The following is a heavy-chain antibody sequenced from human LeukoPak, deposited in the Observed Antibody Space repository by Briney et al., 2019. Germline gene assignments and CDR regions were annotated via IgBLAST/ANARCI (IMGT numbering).Heavy chain of an antibody. CDR3: ARDRGYCSSTSCYSFDP. CDR2: IIPIFGTA. Sequence: ASVKVSCKASGYTFTSYGISWVRQAPGQGLEWMGGIIPIFGTANYAQKFQGRVTITADESTSTAYMELSSLRSEDTAVYYCARDRGYCSSTSCYSFDPWGQGTLVTVSS. V-gene: IGHV1-69*13. CDR1: GYTFTSYG. D-gene: IGHD2-2*01. J-gene: IGHJ5*02.